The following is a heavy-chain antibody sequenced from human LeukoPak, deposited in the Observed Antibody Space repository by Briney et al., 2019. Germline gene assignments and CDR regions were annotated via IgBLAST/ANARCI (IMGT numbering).Heavy chain of an antibody. V-gene: IGHV3-23*01. Sequence: PXGSLRLSCAASGFTFSSYAMSWVRQAPGKGLEWVSAISGSGGSTYYAGSVKGRFTISRDNSKNTLYLQMNSLRAEDTAVYYCAKEHRYSGSYYVPDYWGQGTLVTVSS. D-gene: IGHD1-26*01. CDR2: ISGSGGST. J-gene: IGHJ4*02. CDR1: GFTFSSYA. CDR3: AKEHRYSGSYYVPDY.